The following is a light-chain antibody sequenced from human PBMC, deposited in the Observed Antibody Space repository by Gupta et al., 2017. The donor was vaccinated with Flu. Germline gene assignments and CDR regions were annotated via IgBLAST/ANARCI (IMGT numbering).Light chain of an antibody. V-gene: IGLV3-19*01. CDR3: YSRDSSGSHGL. Sequence: SSELTHSPAVSVALGQTVQITCQGDSHRNYYASWYQQKPGPGPLLVIDGNNKRPQGNPDRLPGSRSGYRASLTLTGTQAEDEADDDCYSRDSSGSHGLFGGGTKLTVL. J-gene: IGLJ3*02. CDR2: GNN. CDR1: SHRNYY.